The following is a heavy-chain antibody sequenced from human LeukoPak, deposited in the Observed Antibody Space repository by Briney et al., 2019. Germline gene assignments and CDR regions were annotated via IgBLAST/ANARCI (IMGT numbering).Heavy chain of an antibody. J-gene: IGHJ6*03. CDR3: ARARERSRGSGSYLTKDYYYYMDV. CDR2: ISAYNGNT. D-gene: IGHD3-10*01. Sequence: ASVKVSCKASGYTFTSYGISLVRQAPGQGLEWMGWISAYNGNTNYAQKLQGRVTMTTDTSTSTAYMELRSLRSDDTAVYYCARARERSRGSGSYLTKDYYYYMDVWGKGTTVTVSS. V-gene: IGHV1-18*01. CDR1: GYTFTSYG.